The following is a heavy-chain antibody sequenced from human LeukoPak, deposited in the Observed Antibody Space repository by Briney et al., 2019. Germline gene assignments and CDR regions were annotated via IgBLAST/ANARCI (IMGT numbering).Heavy chain of an antibody. CDR3: AKTYSGSYYAGLYFDY. J-gene: IGHJ4*02. CDR1: GFTVSANY. V-gene: IGHV3-23*01. Sequence: GGSLRLSCAASGFTVSANYMSWVRQAPGQGLEWVSAISGSGGSTYYADSVKGRFTISRDNSKNTLYLQMNSLRAEDTAVYYCAKTYSGSYYAGLYFDYWGQGTLVTVSS. CDR2: ISGSGGST. D-gene: IGHD1-26*01.